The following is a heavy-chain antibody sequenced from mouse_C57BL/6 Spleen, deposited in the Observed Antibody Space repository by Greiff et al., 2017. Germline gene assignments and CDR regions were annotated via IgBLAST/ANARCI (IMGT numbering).Heavy chain of an antibody. CDR1: GYTFTSYW. D-gene: IGHD2-1*01. V-gene: IGHV1-52*01. Sequence: QVQLQQPGAELVRPGSSVKLSCKASGYTFTSYWMHWVKQRPIQGLEWIGNIDPSDSETHYNQKFKDQATLTVDKSSSTAYMQLSSLASEDSAVDCCTRWYYGSDWYFDVWGTGTTVTVSS. CDR2: IDPSDSET. CDR3: TRWYYGSDWYFDV. J-gene: IGHJ1*03.